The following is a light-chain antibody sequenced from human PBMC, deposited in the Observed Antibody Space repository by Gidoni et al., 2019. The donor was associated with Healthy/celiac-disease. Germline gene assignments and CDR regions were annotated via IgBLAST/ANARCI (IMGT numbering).Light chain of an antibody. J-gene: IGKJ1*01. CDR3: QQYGSSPKT. V-gene: IGKV3-20*01. Sequence: EMVLTQPPGTLSLSPGERATLPCRASQSVSSSYLAWYQQKPGQAPRLLIYGASSRATGIPDRFSGSGSGTDFTLTISRLEPEDFAVYYCQQYGSSPKTFGQGTKVEIK. CDR1: QSVSSSY. CDR2: GAS.